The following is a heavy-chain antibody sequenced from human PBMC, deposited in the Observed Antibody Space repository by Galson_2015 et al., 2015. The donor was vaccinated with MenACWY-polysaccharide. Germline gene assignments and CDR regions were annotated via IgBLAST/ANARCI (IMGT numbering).Heavy chain of an antibody. CDR3: AKVGPRSSWTMGIDY. J-gene: IGHJ4*02. V-gene: IGHV3-23*01. CDR1: GFSFSANG. Sequence: SLRLSCAASGFSFSANGMSWVRQAPGRGLEWVSGSGSDGGLSYADSVKGRFTVSTDNSKNTLYLQMNNLRAEDTAVYYCAKVGPRSSWTMGIDYWGQGTLVTVSS. CDR2: SGSDGGL. D-gene: IGHD6-13*01.